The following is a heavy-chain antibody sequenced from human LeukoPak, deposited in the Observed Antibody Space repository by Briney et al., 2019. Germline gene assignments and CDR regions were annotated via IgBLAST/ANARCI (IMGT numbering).Heavy chain of an antibody. D-gene: IGHD3-10*01. V-gene: IGHV1-8*01. CDR2: MNPISGNT. Sequence: GASVKVSCKASAYTFTSYDINWVRQATGQGLEWMGWMNPISGNTGNAQKFQGRVTMTRNTSTSTAYMELSSLRSEDTAVYYCASGLTLSRGVRGVIPSTGYWGQGTLVTVSS. CDR3: ASGLTLSRGVRGVIPSTGY. J-gene: IGHJ4*02. CDR1: AYTFTSYD.